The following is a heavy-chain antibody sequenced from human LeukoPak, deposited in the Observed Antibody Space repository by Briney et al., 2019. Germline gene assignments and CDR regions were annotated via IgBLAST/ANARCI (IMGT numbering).Heavy chain of an antibody. J-gene: IGHJ6*03. CDR3: ARGPSITMVRGGQWYYYMDV. CDR2: INPSGGST. Sequence: ASVKVSCKASGYTFTSYYIHWVRQAPGQGLEWMGLINPSGGSTSYAQKVQGRVTMTRDTSTSTVYMELSSLRSEDTAVYYCARGPSITMVRGGQWYYYMDVWGKGTTVTISS. V-gene: IGHV1-46*01. CDR1: GYTFTSYY. D-gene: IGHD3-10*01.